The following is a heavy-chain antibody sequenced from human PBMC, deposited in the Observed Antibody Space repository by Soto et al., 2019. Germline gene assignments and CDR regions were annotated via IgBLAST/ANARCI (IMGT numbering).Heavy chain of an antibody. J-gene: IGHJ4*02. CDR1: GFTFSSYA. CDR3: ARDNLRFSPENSIAVAGSFDY. Sequence: GGSLRLSCAASGFTFSSYAMHWVRQAPGKGLEWVAVISYDGSNKYYADSMKGRFTISRDNSKNTLYLQMNSLRAEDTAVYYCARDNLRFSPENSIAVAGSFDYWGQGTLVTVSS. V-gene: IGHV3-30-3*01. CDR2: ISYDGSNK. D-gene: IGHD6-19*01.